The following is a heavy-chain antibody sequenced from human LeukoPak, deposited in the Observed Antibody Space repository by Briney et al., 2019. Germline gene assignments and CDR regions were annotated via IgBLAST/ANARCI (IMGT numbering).Heavy chain of an antibody. CDR2: NSGGST. CDR1: GFTFSDYY. D-gene: IGHD5-18*01. J-gene: IGHJ4*02. Sequence: PGGSLRLSCAASGFTFSDYYMSWIRQAPGKGLEWVSVNSGGSTYYADSVKGRFTISRDNSKNTLYLQMNSLRAEDTAVYYCARRGHGYGSPFDYWGQGTLVTVSS. V-gene: IGHV3-66*04. CDR3: ARRGHGYGSPFDY.